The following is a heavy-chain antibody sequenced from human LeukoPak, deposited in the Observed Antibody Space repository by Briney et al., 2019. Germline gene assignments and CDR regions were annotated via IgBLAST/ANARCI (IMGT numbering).Heavy chain of an antibody. CDR2: IYYSGST. CDR3: ASNRVASDAFDI. CDR1: GGSISSSSYY. Sequence: PSETLSLTCTVSGGSISSSSYYWGWTRQPPGKGLEWIVSIYYSGSTYYNPSLKSRVTISVDTSKNQFSLKLSSVTAADTAVYYCASNRVASDAFDIWGQGTMVTVSS. D-gene: IGHD5-12*01. V-gene: IGHV4-39*01. J-gene: IGHJ3*02.